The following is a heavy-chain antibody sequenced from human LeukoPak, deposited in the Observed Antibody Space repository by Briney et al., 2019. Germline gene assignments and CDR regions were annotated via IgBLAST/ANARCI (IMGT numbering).Heavy chain of an antibody. Sequence: GASVKVSCKASGYTFTGYYMHWVRQAPGQGLEWMGRINPNSGGTNYAQKFQGRVTMTRDTSISTAYMELSRLRSDDTAVYYCARDRPRGSNYIHYMDVWGKGTTVTVSS. J-gene: IGHJ6*03. D-gene: IGHD4-11*01. CDR2: INPNSGGT. CDR3: ARDRPRGSNYIHYMDV. CDR1: GYTFTGYY. V-gene: IGHV1-2*06.